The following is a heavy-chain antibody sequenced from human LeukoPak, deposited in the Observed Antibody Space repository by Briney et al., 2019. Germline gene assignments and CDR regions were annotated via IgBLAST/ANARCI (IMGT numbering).Heavy chain of an antibody. CDR2: ISYDGSNK. J-gene: IGHJ6*02. CDR3: AKNLLIDGIAAAQYGVYYGMDV. CDR1: GFTFSSYG. V-gene: IGHV3-30*18. D-gene: IGHD6-13*01. Sequence: GGSLRLSCAASGFTFSSYGMHWVRQAPGKGLEWVAVISYDGSNKYYADSVKGRFTISRDNSKNTLYLQMNSLRAEDTAVYYCAKNLLIDGIAAAQYGVYYGMDVWGQGTTVTVSS.